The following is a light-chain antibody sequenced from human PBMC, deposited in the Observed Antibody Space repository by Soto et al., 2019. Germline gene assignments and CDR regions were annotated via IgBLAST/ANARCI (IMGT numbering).Light chain of an antibody. J-gene: IGKJ1*01. CDR1: QTPRTF. V-gene: IGKV1-5*01. CDR3: QQYHTDWT. CDR2: AAS. Sequence: DIQMTQSPSSLSASVGDRVTITCRASQTPRTFLNWYQQTPGKAPKLRIFAASTLVRGVPSRLSGRGSGTEFTLTISSLQADDYATFYCQQYHTDWTFGQGTKVDIK.